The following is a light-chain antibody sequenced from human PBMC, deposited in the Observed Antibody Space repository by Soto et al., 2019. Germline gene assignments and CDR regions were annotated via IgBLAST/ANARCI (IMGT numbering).Light chain of an antibody. J-gene: IGKJ1*01. CDR3: QQYGRSWWT. CDR2: GAC. V-gene: IGKV3-20*01. Sequence: EIVLTQSPGTLSLSPGERATLSCRTSQSVSSSYLAWYQQKPGQAPRLLIYGACSRATGVPDRFSGSGSGTDFTLTISRLEPEDFAVYYCQQYGRSWWTFGQGTKVEI. CDR1: QSVSSSY.